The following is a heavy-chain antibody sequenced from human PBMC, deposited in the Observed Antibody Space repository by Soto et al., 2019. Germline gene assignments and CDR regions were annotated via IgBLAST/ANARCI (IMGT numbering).Heavy chain of an antibody. V-gene: IGHV3-33*01. Sequence: PGGSLRLLCAASGFTFSSYGMHWVRQAPGKGLEWVADIWYDGSNKYYADSVKGRFTISRDNSKDTLYLQMNSLSDEATAVYYCARDSDVMINISRYLDYWGQGTLVTVSS. J-gene: IGHJ4*02. CDR2: IWYDGSNK. CDR1: GFTFSSYG. D-gene: IGHD3-16*01. CDR3: ARDSDVMINISRYLDY.